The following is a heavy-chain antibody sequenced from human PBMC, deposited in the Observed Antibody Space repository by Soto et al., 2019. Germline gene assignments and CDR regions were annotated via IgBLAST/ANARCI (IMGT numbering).Heavy chain of an antibody. V-gene: IGHV1-8*01. CDR1: GYTFTSYD. D-gene: IGHD3-3*01. J-gene: IGHJ5*02. CDR3: ARGPPYEYWFDP. CDR2: MNPNSGNT. Sequence: ASVKVSCKASGYTFTSYDINWVRQATGQGLEWMGWMNPNSGNTGYAQKFQGRVTMTRNTSISTAYMELSSLRSEDTAVYYCARGPPYEYWFDPWGQGTLVTVSS.